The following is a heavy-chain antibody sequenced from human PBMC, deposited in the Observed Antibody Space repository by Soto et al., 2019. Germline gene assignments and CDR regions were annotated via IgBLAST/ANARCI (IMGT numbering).Heavy chain of an antibody. CDR1: GDSVGNGPYY. CDR3: ARVASSCHSGGCYYYYGLGV. D-gene: IGHD1-26*01. J-gene: IGHJ6*02. CDR2: IYYSGST. Sequence: QVRLQESGPGLVKPSETLSLSCLVSGDSVGNGPYYWSWIRQSPGEGLEWIAYIYYSGSTNVNPSLESRVNISIDMSKNQFFLELRSVTAADAAVYFCARVASSCHSGGCYYYYGLGVWGQGTTVAISS. V-gene: IGHV4-61*01.